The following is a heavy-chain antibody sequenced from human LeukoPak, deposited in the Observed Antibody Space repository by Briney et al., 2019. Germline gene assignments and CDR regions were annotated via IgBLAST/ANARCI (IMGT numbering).Heavy chain of an antibody. D-gene: IGHD3-10*01. CDR1: GFTFSDYY. J-gene: IGHJ3*02. V-gene: IGHV3-11*01. CDR3: ARAADYGSGPRRCAFDI. Sequence: GGSLRLSCAASGFTFSDYYMSWIRQAPGKGLEWVSYISSSGSTIYYADSVKGRFTISRDNAKNSLYLQMNSLRAEDTAVYYCARAADYGSGPRRCAFDIWGQGTMVTVSS. CDR2: ISSSGSTI.